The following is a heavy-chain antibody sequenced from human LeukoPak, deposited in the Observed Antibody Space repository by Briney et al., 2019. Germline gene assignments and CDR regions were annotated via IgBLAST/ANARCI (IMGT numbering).Heavy chain of an antibody. J-gene: IGHJ4*02. V-gene: IGHV4-39*01. CDR3: ARLLDSSVYFDY. Sequence: SETLSLTCTVSGGSISSSGYYWGWIRQPPGKGLEWIGSIYYSGSTYYNPSLKSRVTISVDTSKNQFSLKLSSVTAADTAVYYCARLLDSSVYFDYWGQGTLVTVSS. CDR1: GGSISSSGYY. CDR2: IYYSGST. D-gene: IGHD3-22*01.